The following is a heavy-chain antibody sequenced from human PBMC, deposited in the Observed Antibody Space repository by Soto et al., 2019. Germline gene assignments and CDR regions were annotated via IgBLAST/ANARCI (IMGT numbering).Heavy chain of an antibody. CDR2: INPATGAA. CDR1: GYPVTAYY. V-gene: IGHV1-2*02. J-gene: IGHJ3*02. CDR3: ARGGGVGVAGSAAFDM. Sequence: QLHLVQSGAVVKKPGASVTVSCSASGYPVTAYYMHWVRQAPGRGLEWMGGINPATGAAKYTQTFTGRGHMTRDTSPSTVFMELSGLTSGDTAVFYCARGGGVGVAGSAAFDMWGQGTLVTVSS. D-gene: IGHD3-3*01.